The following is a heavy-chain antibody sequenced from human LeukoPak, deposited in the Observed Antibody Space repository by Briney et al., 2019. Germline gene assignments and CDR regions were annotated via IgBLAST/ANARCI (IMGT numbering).Heavy chain of an antibody. D-gene: IGHD6-6*01. CDR3: ARSSTDSDAFDI. V-gene: IGHV4-59*01. J-gene: IGHJ3*02. CDR2: IYYSGNT. CDR1: GGSISSYY. Sequence: SETLSLTCTVSGGSISSYYWSWIRQPPGKGLEWIGYIYYSGNTNYNPSLKSRVTISVDTSKNQFSLKLSSVTAADTAVYYCARSSTDSDAFDIWGQGTMVTVSS.